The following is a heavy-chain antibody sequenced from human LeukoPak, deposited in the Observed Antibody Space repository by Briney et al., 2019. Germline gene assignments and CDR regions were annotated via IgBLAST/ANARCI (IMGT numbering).Heavy chain of an antibody. CDR2: IWYDGSNK. CDR3: AREGYYYDSSGYLYYYGMDV. J-gene: IGHJ6*02. D-gene: IGHD3-22*01. CDR1: GFTFSSYG. Sequence: PGRSLRLSCAASGFTFSSYGMHWVRQAPGKGLEWVAVIWYDGSNKYYADSVKGRFTISRDNSKNTLYLQMNSLRAEDTAVYYCAREGYYYDSSGYLYYYGMDVWGQGTTVTVSS. V-gene: IGHV3-33*01.